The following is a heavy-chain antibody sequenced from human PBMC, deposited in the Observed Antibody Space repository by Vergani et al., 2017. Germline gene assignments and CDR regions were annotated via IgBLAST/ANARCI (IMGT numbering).Heavy chain of an antibody. Sequence: EVQLLESGGGLVQPGGSLRLSCAASGFTFSSYAMSWVRQAPGKGLEWVSAISGSGGSTYYADSVKGRFTISRDNSKNTLYLQMNSLRAEDTAVYYCAKDPIGEVTPLADAFDIWGQGTMVTVSS. V-gene: IGHV3-23*01. D-gene: IGHD4-23*01. CDR3: AKDPIGEVTPLADAFDI. CDR2: ISGSGGST. CDR1: GFTFSSYA. J-gene: IGHJ3*02.